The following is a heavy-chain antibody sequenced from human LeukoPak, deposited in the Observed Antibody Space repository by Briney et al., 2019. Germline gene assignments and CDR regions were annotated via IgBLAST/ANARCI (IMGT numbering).Heavy chain of an antibody. V-gene: IGHV3-9*01. J-gene: IGHJ4*02. CDR1: GFTFDDYA. D-gene: IGHD6-6*01. CDR2: ISWNSGSI. CDR3: AKGHGRIAARPTDY. Sequence: PGRSLRLSCAASGFTFDDYAMPWVRQAPGKGLEWVSGISWNSGSIGYADSVKGRFTISRDNAKNSLYLQMDSLRAEDTALYYCAKGHGRIAARPTDYWGQGTLVTVSS.